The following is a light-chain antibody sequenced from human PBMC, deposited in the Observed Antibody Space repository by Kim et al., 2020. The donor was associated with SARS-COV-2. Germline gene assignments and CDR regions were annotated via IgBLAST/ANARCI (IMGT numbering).Light chain of an antibody. Sequence: ENVLTQSPGTLSLSPGDRATLSCRASQSLSSTYFAWYQQKPGQAPRLLIFGASSRAAGIPHRFSGSGFGTDFTLTISSLEPEDFGVYYCQQYSTSPYTFGQGTKVDIK. CDR1: QSLSSTY. CDR3: QQYSTSPYT. CDR2: GAS. V-gene: IGKV3-20*01. J-gene: IGKJ2*01.